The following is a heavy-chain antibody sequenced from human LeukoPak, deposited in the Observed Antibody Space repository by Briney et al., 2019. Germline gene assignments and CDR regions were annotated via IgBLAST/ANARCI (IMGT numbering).Heavy chain of an antibody. Sequence: GGSLRLSCAASGFSFRTYGMHWVRQAPGKGLDWVAFIQYDGSNKYYSDSVKGRFTISRDNSKNTLYLQMNSLRAEDAAVYYCAKGAHYSGSGNYRRGHYFDYWGQGTLVTVSS. J-gene: IGHJ4*02. CDR3: AKGAHYSGSGNYRRGHYFDY. CDR2: IQYDGSNK. CDR1: GFSFRTYG. D-gene: IGHD3-10*01. V-gene: IGHV3-30*02.